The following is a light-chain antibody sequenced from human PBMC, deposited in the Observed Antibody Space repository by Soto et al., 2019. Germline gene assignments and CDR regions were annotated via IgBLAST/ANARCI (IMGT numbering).Light chain of an antibody. Sequence: EIVLTQSPGTLSLSPGDGATLSCRASQTVGNNYLAWYQQRPGQAPRLLMHGASSRATGIPDRFSGSGSGAEFTLTIARLEPEDFAVYYCQQYGKMPRTFGQGTKVDIK. CDR1: QTVGNNY. CDR2: GAS. CDR3: QQYGKMPRT. J-gene: IGKJ1*01. V-gene: IGKV3-20*01.